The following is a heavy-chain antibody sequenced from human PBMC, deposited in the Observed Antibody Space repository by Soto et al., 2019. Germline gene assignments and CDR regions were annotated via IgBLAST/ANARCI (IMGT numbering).Heavy chain of an antibody. J-gene: IGHJ4*02. CDR2: IYYSGST. CDR3: ARHLGEGYFDY. V-gene: IGHV4-59*08. Sequence: SETLSLTCTVSGGSISSYYWSWIRQPPGKGLEWIGSIYYSGSTIYNPSLKSRVTISVDTSKNHFSLKLNSVTAADTAVFYCARHLGEGYFDYWGQGTLVTVSS. CDR1: GGSISSYY.